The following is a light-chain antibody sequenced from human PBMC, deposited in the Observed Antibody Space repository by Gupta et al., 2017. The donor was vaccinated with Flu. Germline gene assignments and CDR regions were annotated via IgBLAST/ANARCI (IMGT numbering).Light chain of an antibody. CDR1: QSILTY. CDR3: QQYNKWPLT. Sequence: PTSLSASAGDGVTLTCRASQSILTYLAWYQQKPGQAPRLLIYGASGRDSDVPSRFSGSGSGTEFTLTISSLQSEDFAAYYCQQYNKWPLTFGGGTKVEIK. CDR2: GAS. J-gene: IGKJ4*02. V-gene: IGKV3D-15*01.